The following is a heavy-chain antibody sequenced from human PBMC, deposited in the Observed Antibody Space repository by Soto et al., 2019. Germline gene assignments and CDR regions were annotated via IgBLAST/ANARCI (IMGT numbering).Heavy chain of an antibody. J-gene: IGHJ4*02. V-gene: IGHV3-23*01. D-gene: IGHD6-19*01. CDR1: GFTFSSYA. CDR3: AKAGPIAVAGDFDY. CDR2: ISGSNDNI. Sequence: PGGSLRLSCVASGFTFSSYAMSWVRQAPGKGLEWVSGISGSNDNIHYADCVKGRFTISRDNSKNTLYLQMSSLRAEDTAVYYCAKAGPIAVAGDFDYWGQGTLVTVSS.